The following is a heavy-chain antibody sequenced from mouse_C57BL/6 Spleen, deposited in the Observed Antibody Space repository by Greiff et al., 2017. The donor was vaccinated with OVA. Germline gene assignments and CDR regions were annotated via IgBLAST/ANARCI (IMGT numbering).Heavy chain of an antibody. D-gene: IGHD1-1*01. CDR1: GFTFTDYY. V-gene: IGHV7-3*01. J-gene: IGHJ2*01. CDR2: LRNKANGYTT. Sequence: EVKLMESGGGLVQPGGSLSLSCAASGFTFTDYYMSWVRQPPGKALEWLGFLRNKANGYTTEYCASVKGRFTISRDNSQSILYLQMNALRAEDSAADYCARSTTVVAPLFYDWGKGTTLTSSS. CDR3: ARSTTVVAPLFYD.